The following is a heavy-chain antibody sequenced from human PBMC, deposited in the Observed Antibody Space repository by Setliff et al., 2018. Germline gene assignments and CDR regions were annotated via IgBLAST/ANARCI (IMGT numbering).Heavy chain of an antibody. CDR2: IRNKDNSYTT. Sequence: GGSLRLSCAASGFTFSAHYMDWLRQAPGKGMEWVGRIRNKDNSYTTEYAASLKGRFSISRDDSKSIAYLQMNSLKPEDTSIYFCTRRGDYYDASAYMVSNFFDYWGRGTLVTVSS. CDR1: GFTFSAHY. CDR3: TRRGDYYDASAYMVSNFFDY. D-gene: IGHD3-22*01. V-gene: IGHV3-72*01. J-gene: IGHJ4*02.